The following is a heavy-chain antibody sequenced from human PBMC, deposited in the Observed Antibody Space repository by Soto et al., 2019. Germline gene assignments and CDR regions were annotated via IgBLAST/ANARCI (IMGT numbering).Heavy chain of an antibody. V-gene: IGHV4-59*01. CDR2: IYYSGST. J-gene: IGHJ6*02. CDR1: VGSSSSYY. D-gene: IGHD3-10*01. CDR3: ARDKRQGPDYGPDSGMDV. Sequence: TLALTCTVSVGSSSSYYCSWIRQPPGKGLEWIGYIYYSGSTNYNPSLKSRVTISVDTSKNQFSLKLSSVTAADTAVYYCARDKRQGPDYGPDSGMDVWGQGTTVTVSS.